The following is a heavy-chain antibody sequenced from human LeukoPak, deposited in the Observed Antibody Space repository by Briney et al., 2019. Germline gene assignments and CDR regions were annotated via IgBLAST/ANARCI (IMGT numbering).Heavy chain of an antibody. CDR2: IVVDSGNT. CDR3: ATLNGGSYDY. CDR1: GFTFTSSA. D-gene: IGHD1-26*01. J-gene: IGHJ4*02. Sequence: AASVKVSCKASGFTFTSSAMQWVRQARGQRLEWIGWIVVDSGNTNYAQKFQEGVTITRDMSTSTAYMELSSLRSEDTAVYYCATLNGGSYDYWGQGTLVTVSS. V-gene: IGHV1-58*02.